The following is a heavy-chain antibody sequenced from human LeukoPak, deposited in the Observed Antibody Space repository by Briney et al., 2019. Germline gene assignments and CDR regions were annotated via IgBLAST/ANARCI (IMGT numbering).Heavy chain of an antibody. J-gene: IGHJ6*03. CDR3: ARLLPGYYYYMDV. Sequence: SETLSLTCTVSGGSISSYYWSWIRQPPGQGLEWIGYIYYSGSTNYNPSLKSRVTISVDTSKNQFSLTLSSVTAADTAVYYCARLLPGYYYYMDVWGKGTTVTVSS. D-gene: IGHD2-15*01. V-gene: IGHV4-59*01. CDR1: GGSISSYY. CDR2: IYYSGST.